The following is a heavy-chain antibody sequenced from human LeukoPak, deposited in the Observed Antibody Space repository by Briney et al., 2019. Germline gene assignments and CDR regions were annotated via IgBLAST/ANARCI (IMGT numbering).Heavy chain of an antibody. CDR1: GFTFSSYG. J-gene: IGHJ4*02. Sequence: GGSLRLSCAASGFTFSSYGMTWVRQAPGKGLEWVASIKQDGSESYYVDSVKGQFTISRDNAKNSLYLQMNSLRAEDTAVYYCARSRRVATKLYYFDYWGQGTLVTVSS. CDR3: ARSRRVATKLYYFDY. V-gene: IGHV3-7*01. D-gene: IGHD5-12*01. CDR2: IKQDGSES.